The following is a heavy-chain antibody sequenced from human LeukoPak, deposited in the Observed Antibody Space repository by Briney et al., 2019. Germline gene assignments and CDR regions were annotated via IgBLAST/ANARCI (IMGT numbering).Heavy chain of an antibody. J-gene: IGHJ6*02. CDR3: ARDEDHYYGSGSYYGFYYGMDV. CDR2: ISSSSSTI. CDR1: GFTFSSYE. Sequence: GGSLRLSCAASGFTFSSYEINWVRQAPGKGLEWVSYISSSSSTIYYADSVKGRFTISRDNAKNSLYLQMNSLRDEDTAVYYCARDEDHYYGSGSYYGFYYGMDVWGQGTTVTVSS. D-gene: IGHD3-10*01. V-gene: IGHV3-48*02.